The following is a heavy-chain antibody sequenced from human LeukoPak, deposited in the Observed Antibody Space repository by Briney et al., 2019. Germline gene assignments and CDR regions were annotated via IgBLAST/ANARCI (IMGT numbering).Heavy chain of an antibody. CDR3: ARTRRTSGWHLDY. CDR2: INHSGSP. D-gene: IGHD6-19*01. J-gene: IGHJ4*02. Sequence: XETLSPTCAVYGGTFTDYYWSWLRQPPGKGLEWIGEINHSGSPNYNPSLKSRVLMSVDTSKNQFSLRLNSLTAADTAVYFCARTRRTSGWHLDYWGQGTPVTVSS. V-gene: IGHV4-34*01. CDR1: GGTFTDYY.